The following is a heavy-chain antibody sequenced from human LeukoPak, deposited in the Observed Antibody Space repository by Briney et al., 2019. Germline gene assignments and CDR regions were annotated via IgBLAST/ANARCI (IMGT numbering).Heavy chain of an antibody. CDR1: GFTFDDYA. CDR3: ARDYGGSSPFDY. D-gene: IGHD4-23*01. J-gene: IGHJ4*02. V-gene: IGHV3-9*01. CDR2: ISWNSGSI. Sequence: PGGSLRLSCAASGFTFDDYAMHWVRQAPGKGLEWVSGISWNSGSIGYADSVKGRFTISRDNAKNSLYLQMNSLRADDTAVYYCARDYGGSSPFDYWGQGTLVTVSS.